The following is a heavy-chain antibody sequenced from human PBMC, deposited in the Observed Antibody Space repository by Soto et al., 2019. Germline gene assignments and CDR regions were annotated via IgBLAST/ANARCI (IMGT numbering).Heavy chain of an antibody. Sequence: QVELQQSGPGLVKPSQTLSLTCAISGDRVSSNSATWNWIRQSPSRGLEWLGRTYYRSKWYNDYAVSVKSRISINPDTSKNQFSLQLNSVTPEDTAVYYCARDLALEKWNDATLGCGPKKTYNYYGLDVWGQGTTVTVSS. D-gene: IGHD1-1*01. CDR3: ARDLALEKWNDATLGCGPKKTYNYYGLDV. CDR1: GDRVSSNSAT. J-gene: IGHJ6*02. CDR2: TYYRSKWYN. V-gene: IGHV6-1*01.